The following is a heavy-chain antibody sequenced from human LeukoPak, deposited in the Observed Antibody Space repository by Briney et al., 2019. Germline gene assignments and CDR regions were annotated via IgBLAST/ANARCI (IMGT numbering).Heavy chain of an antibody. CDR3: ARDDSFQDIVVVPPPDLGF. CDR1: GFTFDSYA. CDR2: VSRFGGTT. J-gene: IGHJ4*02. Sequence: GGSLRLSCAASGFTFDSYAMSWVRQAPGKGLEWVSAVSRFGGTTYYADSAKGRFTISRDNSKNTLFLQMNSLRAEDMAVYFCARDDSFQDIVVVPPPDLGFWGLGTLVTVSS. D-gene: IGHD2-2*01. V-gene: IGHV3-23*01.